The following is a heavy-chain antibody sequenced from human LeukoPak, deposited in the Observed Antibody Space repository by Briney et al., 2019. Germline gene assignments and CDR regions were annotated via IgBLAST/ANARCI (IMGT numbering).Heavy chain of an antibody. CDR1: GVSISAYY. V-gene: IGHV4-4*07. J-gene: IGHJ4*02. Sequence: PSETLSLTCSVSGVSISAYYWSWIRQPAGKGLEWIGRIYPGESIYASENTNYNPSLKSRVSMSGDTSKNQVSLKLRSVTAADTAVYYCARDPTTVTTIFDSWGQGTLVTVSS. CDR3: ARDPTTVTTIFDS. D-gene: IGHD4-17*01. CDR2: IYPGESIYASENT.